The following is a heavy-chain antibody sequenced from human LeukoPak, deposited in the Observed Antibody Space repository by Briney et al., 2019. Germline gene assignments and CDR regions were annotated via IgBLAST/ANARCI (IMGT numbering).Heavy chain of an antibody. D-gene: IGHD3-22*01. J-gene: IGHJ4*02. V-gene: IGHV3-23*01. CDR3: AKDANYFDSSGYLIPFDY. Sequence: PGGSRRLSCSASGFTLSRFAIAWARQLPGRGLEWVSSISGNGHQTYYADSVKGRFSVSRDNSKNILYLQMDSLRADDSALYYCAKDANYFDSSGYLIPFDYWGQGTLVTVSS. CDR1: GFTLSRFA. CDR2: ISGNGHQT.